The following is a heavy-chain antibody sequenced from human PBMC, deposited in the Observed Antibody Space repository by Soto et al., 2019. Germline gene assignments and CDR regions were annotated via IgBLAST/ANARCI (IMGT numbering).Heavy chain of an antibody. Sequence: GGSLRFSCAASAFTFSSYWMSWVRQAPGRGLEWVANIKQEGSEKSYVDSVKGRFTISRDNAKNSLYPQMNSLRAEDAAVYYCARGSQGHYDLHYGVDVWGQGTTVTVSS. CDR1: AFTFSSYW. V-gene: IGHV3-7*03. CDR3: ARGSQGHYDLHYGVDV. J-gene: IGHJ6*02. D-gene: IGHD3-3*01. CDR2: IKQEGSEK.